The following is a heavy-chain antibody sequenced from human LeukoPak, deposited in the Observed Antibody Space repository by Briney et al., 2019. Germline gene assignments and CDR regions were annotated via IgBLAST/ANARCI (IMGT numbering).Heavy chain of an antibody. V-gene: IGHV3-33*01. CDR3: ARDIEARGIVVTPMGY. D-gene: IGHD3-22*01. J-gene: IGHJ4*02. CDR1: GFTFSSYG. Sequence: GGSLRLSCAASGFTFSSYGMHWVRQAPGKGLEWVAVIWYDGSNKYYADSVKGRFTISRDNSKNTLYLQMNSLRAEDTVVYYCARDIEARGIVVTPMGYWGQGTLVTVSS. CDR2: IWYDGSNK.